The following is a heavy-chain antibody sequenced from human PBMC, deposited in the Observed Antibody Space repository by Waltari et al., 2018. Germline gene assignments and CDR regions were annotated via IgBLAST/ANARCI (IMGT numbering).Heavy chain of an antibody. CDR3: ASGQDGTSFVLSF. J-gene: IGHJ3*01. V-gene: IGHV3-48*01. CDR2: ISSTSSSM. Sequence: VQLVESGGGLIQPGGSLRLSCAVSGPHFSISSMNWVRQTPEKGLEWVSYISSTSSSMYYADSVKGRFIISRDNAKKSVYLQMNRLRVDDSAVYYCASGQDGTSFVLSFWGQGTKVTVSS. D-gene: IGHD3-16*01. CDR1: GPHFSISS.